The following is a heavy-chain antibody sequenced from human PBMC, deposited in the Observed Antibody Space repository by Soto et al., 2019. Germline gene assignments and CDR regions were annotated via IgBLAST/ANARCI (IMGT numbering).Heavy chain of an antibody. CDR3: ARALGSSPGYYYYYYGMDV. D-gene: IGHD6-6*01. CDR2: IYYSGST. Sequence: SETLSLTCTVSGGSISSYYWSWIRQPPGKGLEWIGYIYYSGSTNYNPSLKSRVTISVDTSKNQFSLKLSSVTAADTAVYYCARALGSSPGYYYYYYGMDVWGQGTTVTVSS. CDR1: GGSISSYY. V-gene: IGHV4-59*01. J-gene: IGHJ6*02.